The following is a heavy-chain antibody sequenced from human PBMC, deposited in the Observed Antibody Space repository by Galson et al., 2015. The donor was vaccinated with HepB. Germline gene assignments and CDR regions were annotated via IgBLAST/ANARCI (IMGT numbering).Heavy chain of an antibody. CDR1: GGTFSSYA. D-gene: IGHD5-18*01. Sequence: SVKVSCKASGGTFSSYAISWVRQAPGQGLEWMGGIIPNFNTANYAQKFQGRVTITADESTSTAYMELSSLRSEDTAIYYCTRALIPGYSYRSLDPWAQGTLVTVSS. CDR2: IIPNFNTA. V-gene: IGHV1-69*13. J-gene: IGHJ5*02. CDR3: TRALIPGYSYRSLDP.